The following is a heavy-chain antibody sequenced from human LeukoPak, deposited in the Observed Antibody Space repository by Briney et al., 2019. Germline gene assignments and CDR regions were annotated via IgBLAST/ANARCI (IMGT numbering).Heavy chain of an antibody. D-gene: IGHD6-13*01. V-gene: IGHV4-59*01. Sequence: SETLSLTCSDSDGSISNYYWSWIRQPPGKGLEWIGYIYYSGSTNYNPSLKSRVTISVDTSKNLFSLKLSSVTAADTAVYYCARGSSWLDYWGQGTLVTVSS. CDR1: DGSISNYY. J-gene: IGHJ4*02. CDR3: ARGSSWLDY. CDR2: IYYSGST.